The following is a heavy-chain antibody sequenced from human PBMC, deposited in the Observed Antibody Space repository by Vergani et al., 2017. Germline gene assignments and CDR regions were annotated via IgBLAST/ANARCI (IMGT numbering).Heavy chain of an antibody. CDR1: GGSISSYY. V-gene: IGHV4-59*01. CDR3: ASGSGSGSYYYYYYGMDV. D-gene: IGHD3-10*01. CDR2: IYYSGST. J-gene: IGHJ6*02. Sequence: QVQLQESGPGLVKPSETLSLTCTVSGGSISSYYWSWIRKHPGKGLEWIGYIYYSGSTNYNPSLKSRVTISVDTSKNQFSLKLSSVTAADTAVYYCASGSGSGSYYYYYYGMDVWGQGTTVTVSS.